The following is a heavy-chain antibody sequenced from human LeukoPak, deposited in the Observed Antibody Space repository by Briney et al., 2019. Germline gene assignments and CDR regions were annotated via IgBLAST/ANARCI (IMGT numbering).Heavy chain of an antibody. V-gene: IGHV4-59*08. Sequence: SETLPLTCTVSGGSTSSYYWSWIRQPPGKGLEWIGYISYSENTNYNPSLKSRVNISVDSSKNQFSLKLSSVTAADTVVYYCAGTSEDMAVWGKGTTVTVSS. CDR2: ISYSENT. CDR1: GGSTSSYY. CDR3: AGTSEDMAV. J-gene: IGHJ6*03.